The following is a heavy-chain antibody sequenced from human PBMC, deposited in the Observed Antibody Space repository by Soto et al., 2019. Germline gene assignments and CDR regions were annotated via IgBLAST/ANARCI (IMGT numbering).Heavy chain of an antibody. CDR1: SGSISSSNW. D-gene: IGHD5-12*01. CDR3: ARYSGYESGAFDI. Sequence: PSETLSLTCAVSSGSISSSNWWSWVRQPPGKGLEWIGEIYHSGSTNYNPSLKSRVTISVDKSKNQFSLKLSSVTAADTAVYYCARYSGYESGAFDIWGQGTMVTVSS. J-gene: IGHJ3*02. CDR2: IYHSGST. V-gene: IGHV4-4*02.